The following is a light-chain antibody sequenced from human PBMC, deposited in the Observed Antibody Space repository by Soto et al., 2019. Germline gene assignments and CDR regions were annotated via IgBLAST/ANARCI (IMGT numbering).Light chain of an antibody. J-gene: IGLJ2*01. CDR3: ASYTGSDTLV. Sequence: HSDLTQAPSASGFPGQSVSISCTSTSSDVGGYNYVSWYQQHPGKAPKLMIYEVSKRPSGVPDRLSGSKSGNTASLTVSGLQVEDEADYYCASYTGSDTLVFGGGTKVTVL. CDR2: EVS. CDR1: SSDVGGYNY. V-gene: IGLV2-8*01.